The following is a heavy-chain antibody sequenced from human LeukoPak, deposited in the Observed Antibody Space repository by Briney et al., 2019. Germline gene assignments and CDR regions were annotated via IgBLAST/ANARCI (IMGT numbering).Heavy chain of an antibody. J-gene: IGHJ4*02. CDR1: GGSISSRSYH. Sequence: SETLSLTCTVSGGSISSRSYHWGWIRQPPGKGLEWIGSIYYSGSTYYNPSLKSRVTISVDTSKNQFSLKLSSVTAADTAVYYCARVLVITATLFDYWGQGTLVTVSS. V-gene: IGHV4-39*07. CDR3: ARVLVITATLFDY. CDR2: IYYSGST. D-gene: IGHD3-22*01.